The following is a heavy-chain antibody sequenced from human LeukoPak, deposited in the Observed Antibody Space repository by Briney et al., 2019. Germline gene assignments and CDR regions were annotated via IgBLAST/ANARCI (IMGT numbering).Heavy chain of an antibody. CDR2: SYLSGCT. D-gene: IGHD6-6*01. CDR1: LGSISSSSFY. V-gene: IGHV4-39*01. Sequence: SGTLSLTPTLSLGSISSSSFYWGCIRQPPGKRPGWIGSSYLSGCTYYSPSLKSRVTISVDTSKNKFSRTLSSVTAADRAVYYWPSTPPQYSRVKWFYPWGEGNPVTASP. J-gene: IGHJ5*02. CDR3: PSTPPQYSRVKWFYP.